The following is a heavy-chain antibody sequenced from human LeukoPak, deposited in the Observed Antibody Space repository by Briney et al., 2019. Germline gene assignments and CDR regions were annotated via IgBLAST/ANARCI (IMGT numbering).Heavy chain of an antibody. CDR2: T. CDR3: AGESRRIAAAGPSYYMDV. CDR1: GGSISSSGYF. D-gene: IGHD6-13*01. J-gene: IGHJ6*03. V-gene: IGHV4-39*07. Sequence: SETLSLTCTVSGGSISSSGYFWGWIRQPPGKGLEWIGNTYYNPSLKSRVTISVDTSKNQFSLMVNSVTAADTAVYYCAGESRRIAAAGPSYYMDVWGRGTAVTVSS.